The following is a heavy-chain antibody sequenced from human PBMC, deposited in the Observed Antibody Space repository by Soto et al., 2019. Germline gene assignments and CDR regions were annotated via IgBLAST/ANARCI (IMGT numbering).Heavy chain of an antibody. CDR1: GGSVSSGSYY. CDR2: IYYSGST. J-gene: IGHJ4*02. Sequence: SQTLSLTCTVSGGSVSSGSYYWSWIRQPPGKGLEWIGYIYYSGSTNYNPSLKSRVTISVDTSKNQFSLKLSSVTAADTAVYYCAREAYYYDSSGYPLPFDYWGQGTLVTVSS. V-gene: IGHV4-61*01. CDR3: AREAYYYDSSGYPLPFDY. D-gene: IGHD3-22*01.